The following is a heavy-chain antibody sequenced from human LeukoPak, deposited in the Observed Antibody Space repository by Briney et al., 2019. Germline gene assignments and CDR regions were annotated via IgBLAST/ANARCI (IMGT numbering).Heavy chain of an antibody. Sequence: SQTLSLTCTVSGGSISCGGYYWSRIRQHPGKGLEWIGYIYYSGSTYYNPSLKSRVTISVDTSKNQFSLKLSSVTAADTAVYYCARDPFGDAFDIWGQGTMVTVSS. CDR1: GGSISCGGYY. D-gene: IGHD3-10*01. CDR3: ARDPFGDAFDI. CDR2: IYYSGST. V-gene: IGHV4-31*03. J-gene: IGHJ3*02.